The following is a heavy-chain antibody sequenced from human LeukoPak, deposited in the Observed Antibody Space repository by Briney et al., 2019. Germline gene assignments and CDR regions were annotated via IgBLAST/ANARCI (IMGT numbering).Heavy chain of an antibody. V-gene: IGHV3-11*04. Sequence: KPGGSLRLSCAGSGFTFSDYYMSWIRQAPGKGLEWVSYISGSDTTIYYADSVKGRFTISRDNAQNSLYLQMNTLRADDTAVYYCARADCSSTSCYELDYWGQGTLVTVSS. CDR2: ISGSDTTI. J-gene: IGHJ4*02. CDR3: ARADCSSTSCYELDY. D-gene: IGHD2-2*01. CDR1: GFTFSDYY.